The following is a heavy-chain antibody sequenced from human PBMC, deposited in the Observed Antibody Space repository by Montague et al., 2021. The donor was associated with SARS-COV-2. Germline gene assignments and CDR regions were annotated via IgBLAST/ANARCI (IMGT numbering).Heavy chain of an antibody. Sequence: VKPTQTLTLTCTFSGFSLSTPNVGVGWIRQSPGKALEWVAVIYSNDEKRYSPSLRNRLTITKDTAKNQVVLSLTYVDPVDTATYYCAHLIRYYDIFTGIPFDYWGQGSQVTVSS. CDR3: AHLIRYYDIFTGIPFDY. CDR2: IYSNDEK. D-gene: IGHD3-9*01. CDR1: GFSLSTPNVG. V-gene: IGHV2-5*01. J-gene: IGHJ4*02.